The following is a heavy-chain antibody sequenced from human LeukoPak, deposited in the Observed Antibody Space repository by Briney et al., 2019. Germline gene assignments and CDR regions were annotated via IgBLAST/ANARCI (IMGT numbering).Heavy chain of an antibody. V-gene: IGHV3-23*01. Sequence: GGSLRLSCAASGFTFSTYAMSWVRQAPGKGLERVSAISGSDGSTYYADSVKGRFTISRDNSKNTLYLQMNSLRAEDTAVYYCAKMYGSWFDPWGQGTLVTVSS. D-gene: IGHD4-17*01. CDR3: AKMYGSWFDP. CDR2: ISGSDGST. J-gene: IGHJ5*02. CDR1: GFTFSTYA.